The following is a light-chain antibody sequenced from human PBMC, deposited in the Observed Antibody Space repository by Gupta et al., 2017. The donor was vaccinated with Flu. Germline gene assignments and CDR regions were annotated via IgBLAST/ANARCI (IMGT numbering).Light chain of an antibody. Sequence: AIQMTQSPSSLSASVGDRVTITCRASQDIRNTLGWYQQKPGKAPKLLMYNVSTLQSGVPSRFSGSGSGTDFTLTISSLQPKDLATYYCLHDYNYPLTFGGGTKVEIK. V-gene: IGKV1-6*01. CDR3: LHDYNYPLT. CDR1: QDIRNT. J-gene: IGKJ4*01. CDR2: NVS.